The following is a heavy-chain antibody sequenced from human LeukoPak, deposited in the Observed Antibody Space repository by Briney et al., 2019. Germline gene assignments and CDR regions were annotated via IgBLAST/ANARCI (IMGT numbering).Heavy chain of an antibody. V-gene: IGHV3-30-3*01. CDR2: ISDDGSRQ. D-gene: IGHD3-10*01. CDR1: GVTGRSNY. Sequence: GGSLRLSCAASGVTGRSNYMNWVRQAPGKGLEWVAFISDDGSRQHYADSVKGRFTISRDNSKNTLNLQMNSLRAEDTAVYYCVKDRTGTYTLDYWGQGTLVTVSS. CDR3: VKDRTGTYTLDY. J-gene: IGHJ4*02.